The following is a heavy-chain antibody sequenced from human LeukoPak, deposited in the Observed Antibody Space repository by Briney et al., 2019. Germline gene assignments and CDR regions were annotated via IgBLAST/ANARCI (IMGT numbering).Heavy chain of an antibody. CDR2: IYHSGST. CDR3: ARCIAVAYSYYMAV. J-gene: IGHJ6*03. D-gene: IGHD6-19*01. Sequence: SETLSLTCAVSGYSISSGYYWGWIRQPPGKGLEWIGSIYHSGSTYYNPSLKSRVTISVDTSKNQFSLKLSSVTAADTAVYYCARCIAVAYSYYMAVGEKGTPVTV. V-gene: IGHV4-38-2*01. CDR1: GYSISSGYY.